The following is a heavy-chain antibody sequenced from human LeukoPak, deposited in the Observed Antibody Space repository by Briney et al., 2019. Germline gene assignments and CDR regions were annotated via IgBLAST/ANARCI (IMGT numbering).Heavy chain of an antibody. J-gene: IGHJ4*02. Sequence: GGSLRLSCAASGFTVSSNYMSWVRQAPGKGLEWVSVIYSGGSTYYADSVKGRFTISRDNSKNTLYLQMNSLRAEDTAVYYCARDSLSGYDLGAFDYWGQGTLVTVSS. CDR2: IYSGGST. CDR3: ARDSLSGYDLGAFDY. D-gene: IGHD5-12*01. CDR1: GFTVSSNY. V-gene: IGHV3-53*01.